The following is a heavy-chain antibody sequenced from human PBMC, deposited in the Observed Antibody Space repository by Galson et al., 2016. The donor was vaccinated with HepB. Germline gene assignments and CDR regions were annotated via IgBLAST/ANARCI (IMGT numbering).Heavy chain of an antibody. CDR3: ARASRSKSITSRAFDI. CDR1: GFTFSIYS. Sequence: SLRLSCAASGFTFSIYSMNWVRQAPGKGLEWVSYIRSSDTFVYYADFVKGRFTISRDNAKNSLYLQMNGLRVEDTAVYYCARASRSKSITSRAFDIWGQGALVTVSS. CDR2: IRSSDTFV. D-gene: IGHD2-21*01. V-gene: IGHV3-21*05. J-gene: IGHJ3*02.